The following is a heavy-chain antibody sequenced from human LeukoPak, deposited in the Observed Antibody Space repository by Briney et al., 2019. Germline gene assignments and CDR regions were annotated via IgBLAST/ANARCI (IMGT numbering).Heavy chain of an antibody. V-gene: IGHV3-30-3*01. CDR2: ISYDGSNK. D-gene: IGHD6-13*01. J-gene: IGHJ3*02. CDR1: GFTFSSYA. CDR3: ASIAAAI. Sequence: GGSLRLSCAASGFTFSSYAMHWVRQAPGKGLEWVAVISYDGSNKYYADSVKGRFTISRDNAKNSLYLQMNSLRAEDTALYHCASIAAAIWGQGTMVTVSS.